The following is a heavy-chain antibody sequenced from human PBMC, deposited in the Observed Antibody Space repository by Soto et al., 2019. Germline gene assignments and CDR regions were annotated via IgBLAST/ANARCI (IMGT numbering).Heavy chain of an antibody. CDR2: IIPILGIA. V-gene: IGHV1-69*04. CDR1: GGTFSSYT. D-gene: IGHD6-6*01. J-gene: IGHJ5*02. Sequence: SVKVSCKASGGTFSSYTISWVRQAPGQGLEWMGRIIPILGIANYAQKFQGRVTITADKSTSTANKEQSSLRSEDTAVYYCAIDLTIQSRIAARVVWFDPWGQGTLVTVSS. CDR3: AIDLTIQSRIAARVVWFDP.